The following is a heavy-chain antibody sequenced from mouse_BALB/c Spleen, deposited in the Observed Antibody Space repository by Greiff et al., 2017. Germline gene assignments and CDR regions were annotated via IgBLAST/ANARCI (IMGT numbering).Heavy chain of an antibody. D-gene: IGHD2-1*01. J-gene: IGHJ2*01. CDR2: IDPANGNT. CDR3: ARRGLYGNYAFDY. V-gene: IGHV14-3*02. Sequence: VQLKQSGAELVKPGASVKLSCTASGFNIKDTYMHWVKQRPEQGLEWIGRIDPANGNTKYDPKFQGKATITADTSSNTAYLQLSSLTSEDTAVYYCARRGLYGNYAFDYWGQGTTLTVSS. CDR1: GFNIKDTY.